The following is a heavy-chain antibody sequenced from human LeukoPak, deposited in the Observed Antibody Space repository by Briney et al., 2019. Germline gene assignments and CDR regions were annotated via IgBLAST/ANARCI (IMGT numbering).Heavy chain of an antibody. CDR3: ARDTGCSGGTCYSFYDY. CDR1: GFTFSSYW. CDR2: IKQDGSEK. J-gene: IGHJ4*02. V-gene: IGHV3-7*01. D-gene: IGHD2-15*01. Sequence: GGSLRLSCAASGFTFSSYWMTWVRQAPGKGLEWVANIKQDGSEKYHVDSVKGRFTISRDNAKNSLYLQMNSLRAGDTAVYYCARDTGCSGGTCYSFYDYWGQGTLVTVSS.